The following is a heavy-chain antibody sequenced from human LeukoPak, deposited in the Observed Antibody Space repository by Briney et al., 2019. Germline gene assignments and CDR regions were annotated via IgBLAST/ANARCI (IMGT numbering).Heavy chain of an antibody. CDR2: ISSSGSTI. Sequence: SGGSLRLSCAASGFTFSDYYMSWIRQAPGKGLESVSYISSSGSTIYYADSVKGRFTISRDNAKNSLYLQMNSLRAEDTAVYYCARDRGSGGSSGYYSDYWGQGTLVTVSS. J-gene: IGHJ4*02. CDR3: ARDRGSGGSSGYYSDY. D-gene: IGHD3-22*01. CDR1: GFTFSDYY. V-gene: IGHV3-11*01.